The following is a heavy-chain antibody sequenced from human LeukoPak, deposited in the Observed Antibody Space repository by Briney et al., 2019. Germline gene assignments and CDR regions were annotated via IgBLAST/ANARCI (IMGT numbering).Heavy chain of an antibody. CDR3: TRGSQSDYYYGMDV. CDR2: INHNGNVN. J-gene: IGHJ6*02. CDR1: GFTFSSYW. Sequence: GGSLRLSCAASGFTFSSYWMNWARQAPGKGLEWVASINHNGNVNYYVDSVKGRFTISRDNAKNSLYLQMSNLRAEDTAVYYCTRGSQSDYYYGMDVWGQGITVTVSS. V-gene: IGHV3-7*05.